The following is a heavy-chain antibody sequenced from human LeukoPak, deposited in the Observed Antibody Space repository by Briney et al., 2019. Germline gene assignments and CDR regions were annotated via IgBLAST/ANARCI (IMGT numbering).Heavy chain of an antibody. CDR3: AREDYYDSSGPYLDY. CDR1: GYTFTSYG. CDR2: ISAYNGNT. J-gene: IGHJ4*02. Sequence: ASVKVSCKASGYTFTSYGISWVRQAPGQGLEWMGWISAYNGNTNYAQKLQGRVTMTTDTSTSTAYMELRSLRSDDTAVYYCAREDYYDSSGPYLDYWGQGTLVTVSS. V-gene: IGHV1-18*01. D-gene: IGHD3-22*01.